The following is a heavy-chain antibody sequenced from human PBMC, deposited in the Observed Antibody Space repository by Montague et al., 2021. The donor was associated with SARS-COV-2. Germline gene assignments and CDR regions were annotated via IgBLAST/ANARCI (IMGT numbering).Heavy chain of an antibody. CDR3: ARETMTADAFDI. CDR2: FYSVGST. V-gene: IGHV4-59*02. CDR1: GASVGSSG. J-gene: IGHJ3*02. D-gene: IGHD1-14*01. Sequence: SETLSLTCTVSGASVGSSGWGWIRQSPGKGLEWIGYFYSVGSTDYIPSLKSRATISRDTSKNQFSLKVRSVTAADTAVYYCARETMTADAFDIWGQGTMVTVSS.